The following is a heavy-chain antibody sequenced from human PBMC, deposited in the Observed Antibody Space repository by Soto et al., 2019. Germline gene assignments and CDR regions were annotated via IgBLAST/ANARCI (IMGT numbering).Heavy chain of an antibody. CDR1: GFTFSSYS. CDR3: GRVLTGDGKNNYSNYMEA. Sequence: GGSLRLSCAASGFTFSSYSMNWVRQAPGKGLEWVSSISSSSSYIYYADSVKGRFTISRDNAKNSLYLQRNSLRPEDTAVYYWGRVLTGDGKNNYSNYMEAGGKGT. CDR2: ISSSSSYI. J-gene: IGHJ6*03. D-gene: IGHD7-27*01. V-gene: IGHV3-21*01.